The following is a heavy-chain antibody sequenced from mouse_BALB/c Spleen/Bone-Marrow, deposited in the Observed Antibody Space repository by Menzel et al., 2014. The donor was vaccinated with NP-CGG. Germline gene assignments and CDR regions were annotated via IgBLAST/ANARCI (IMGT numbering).Heavy chain of an antibody. J-gene: IGHJ4*01. V-gene: IGHV5-17*02. D-gene: IGHD2-4*01. CDR2: ISSGSSTI. CDR3: TRKGALITHYYAMDY. CDR1: GFTFSSLG. Sequence: DVMLVESGGGLVQPGGSRKLSCAASGFTFSSLGMHWVRQAPEKGLEWVAYISSGSSTIYYADTVKGRFTISRDNPKNTLFLQMTSLRSEDTAMYYCTRKGALITHYYAMDYWGQGTSVTVSS.